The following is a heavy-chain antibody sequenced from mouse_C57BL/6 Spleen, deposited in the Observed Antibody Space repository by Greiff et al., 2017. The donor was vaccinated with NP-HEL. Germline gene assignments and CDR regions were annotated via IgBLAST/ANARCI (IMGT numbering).Heavy chain of an antibody. Sequence: QVQLPQPGAELVQPGASVKVSCKASGYTFTSYWMHWVTQRPVQVLDWIGRIHPSDSVTNYTQKFTGKATLTVDKSSSTAYMQLSSLTSEDSAVYYCAINYYGSTYWYFDVWGTGTTVTVSS. CDR1: GYTFTSYW. J-gene: IGHJ1*03. V-gene: IGHV1-74*01. CDR3: AINYYGSTYWYFDV. CDR2: IHPSDSVT. D-gene: IGHD1-1*01.